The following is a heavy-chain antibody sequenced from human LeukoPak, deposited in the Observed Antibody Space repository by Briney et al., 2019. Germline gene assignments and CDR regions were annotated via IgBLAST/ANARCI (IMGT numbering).Heavy chain of an antibody. Sequence: SETLSLTCSVSGGSISGYYWSWIRQPPGKGLEWIGYFYYSGTTIYTPSLKSRLTLSFATSKNQFPLNLSSVTAADTAVYYWARDETHFYGSGSSNWFDPWGQGILVTVSS. D-gene: IGHD3-10*01. CDR3: ARDETHFYGSGSSNWFDP. V-gene: IGHV4-59*12. J-gene: IGHJ5*02. CDR2: FYYSGTT. CDR1: GGSISGYY.